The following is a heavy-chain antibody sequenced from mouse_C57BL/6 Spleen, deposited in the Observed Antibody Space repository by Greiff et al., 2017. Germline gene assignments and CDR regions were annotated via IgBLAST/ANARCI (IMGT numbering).Heavy chain of an antibody. CDR1: GYTFTDYE. Sequence: VQLQQSGAELVRPGASVTLSCKASGYTFTDYEMHWVKQTPVHGLEWIGAIDPETGGTAYNQKFKGKAILTADKSSSTAYMELRSLTSAASAAFYCSNYYGSSYWYFDVWGTGTTVTVSS. J-gene: IGHJ1*03. V-gene: IGHV1-15*01. CDR3: SNYYGSSYWYFDV. CDR2: IDPETGGT. D-gene: IGHD1-1*01.